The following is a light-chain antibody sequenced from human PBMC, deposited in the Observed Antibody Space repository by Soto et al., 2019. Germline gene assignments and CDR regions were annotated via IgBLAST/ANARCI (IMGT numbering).Light chain of an antibody. V-gene: IGLV3-9*01. Sequence: SYELTQPLSVSVALGQTARITCGGNNIGSKNVHWYQQKPGQAPALVIYRDSNRPSGIPERFSGSNSGNTATLTISRAQAGDEADYYCQVWDSSPVVFGGGTKLTVL. CDR2: RDS. CDR1: NIGSKN. J-gene: IGLJ2*01. CDR3: QVWDSSPVV.